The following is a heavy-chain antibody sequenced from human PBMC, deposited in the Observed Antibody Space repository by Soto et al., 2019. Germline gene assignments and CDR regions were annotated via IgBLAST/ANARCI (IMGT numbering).Heavy chain of an antibody. CDR3: AHRPTVCSGGSCYSNWFDP. D-gene: IGHD2-15*01. V-gene: IGHV2-5*02. CDR2: IYWDDDK. J-gene: IGHJ5*02. Sequence: QITLKESGPTLVKHTQTLTLTCTFSGFSLSTSGVGVGWIRQPPGKALEWLALIYWDDDKRYSPSLKSRHTITKNTSKNQVVLTITNMDPVDTATYYCAHRPTVCSGGSCYSNWFDPWGQGTLVTVSS. CDR1: GFSLSTSGVG.